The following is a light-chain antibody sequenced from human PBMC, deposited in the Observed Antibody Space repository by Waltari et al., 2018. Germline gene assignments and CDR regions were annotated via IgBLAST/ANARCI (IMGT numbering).Light chain of an antibody. J-gene: IGLJ2*01. V-gene: IGLV2-14*01. CDR1: SNDVGGYNY. CDR2: DVS. Sequence: QSALTQPASVSGSPGQSITISCTGTSNDVGGYNYVSWYQQHPGKAPKLMIYDVSKRPSGVSNRFSGSKSGNTASLTISALQAEDEADYYCSSYTSSSTYVVFGGGTKLTVL. CDR3: SSYTSSSTYVV.